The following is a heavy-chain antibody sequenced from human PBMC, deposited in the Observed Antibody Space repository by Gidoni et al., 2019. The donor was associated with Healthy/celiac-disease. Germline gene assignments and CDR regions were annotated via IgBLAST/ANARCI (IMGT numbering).Heavy chain of an antibody. D-gene: IGHD3-10*01. J-gene: IGHJ6*02. Sequence: ELQLVESGGGLVKPGGSLSLSCAASGFTFSSYSMNWACQAPGKGLEWVSSISSSSSYIYYADSVKGRCTISRDNAKNSLYLQMNSLRAEDTAVYYCASPHYGSGSNGEGYGMDVWGQGTTVTVSS. CDR1: GFTFSSYS. V-gene: IGHV3-21*01. CDR3: ASPHYGSGSNGEGYGMDV. CDR2: ISSSSSYI.